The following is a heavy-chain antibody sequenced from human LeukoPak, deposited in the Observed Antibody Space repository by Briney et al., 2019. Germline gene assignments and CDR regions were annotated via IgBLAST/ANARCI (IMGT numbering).Heavy chain of an antibody. D-gene: IGHD6-19*01. CDR3: AKEEHSSGWGTMARNS. Sequence: GGSLRLSCVASGFTFSSYAMSWVRQAPGRGLVWVSAIRAGGGTTFYAGSVKGRFTISRDDSENTLYLQMNSLSAEDTAVYYCAKEEHSSGWGTMARNSWGQGTLVTVSS. CDR2: IRAGGGTT. CDR1: GFTFSSYA. V-gene: IGHV3-23*01. J-gene: IGHJ4*02.